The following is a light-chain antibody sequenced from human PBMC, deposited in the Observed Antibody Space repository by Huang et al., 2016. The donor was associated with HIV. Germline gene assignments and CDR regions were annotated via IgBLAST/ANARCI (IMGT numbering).Light chain of an antibody. CDR1: QSVSSN. J-gene: IGKJ1*01. V-gene: IGKV3-15*01. CDR2: SAS. Sequence: EIVMTQSPAILSVSPGERATLSCRASQSVSSNLAWYQHKPGQAPRLLIYSASTRATGIPARFSGSGSGTEFTLTISSLQSEDFAVYYRQQYNNWRTWTFGQGTKVEIK. CDR3: QQYNNWRTWT.